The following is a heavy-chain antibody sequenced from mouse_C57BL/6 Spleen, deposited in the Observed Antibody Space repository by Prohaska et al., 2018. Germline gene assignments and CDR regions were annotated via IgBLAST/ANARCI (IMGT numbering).Heavy chain of an antibody. Sequence: QVQLQQSGAELVRPGASVTLSCKASGYTFTDYEMHWVKQTPVHGLEWIGAIDPETGGTAYNQKCKGKAILTADKSSSTAYMELRSLTSEDSAVYYCTPLWLRRGGYFDYWGQGTTLTVSS. CDR2: IDPETGGT. CDR3: TPLWLRRGGYFDY. J-gene: IGHJ2*01. V-gene: IGHV1-15*01. D-gene: IGHD2-2*01. CDR1: GYTFTDYE.